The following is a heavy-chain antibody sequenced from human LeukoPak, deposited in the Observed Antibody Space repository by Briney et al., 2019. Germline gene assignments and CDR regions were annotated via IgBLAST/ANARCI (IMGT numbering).Heavy chain of an antibody. J-gene: IGHJ6*04. CDR3: ARTPAYCSGGSCYSGYYYGMDV. Sequence: EESLRLSCAASGFTVSSNYMSWVRKSPGKGLEWVSVTYSGGSTYYAHSVKGRFTISRDDSKNTVYLQMNSLRAEDTAVYYCARTPAYCSGGSCYSGYYYGMDVWGKGTTVTVSS. V-gene: IGHV3-53*01. D-gene: IGHD2-15*01. CDR1: GFTVSSNY. CDR2: TYSGGST.